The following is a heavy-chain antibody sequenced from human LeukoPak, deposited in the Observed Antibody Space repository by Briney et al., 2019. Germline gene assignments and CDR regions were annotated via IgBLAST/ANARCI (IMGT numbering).Heavy chain of an antibody. D-gene: IGHD6-13*01. J-gene: IGHJ5*02. V-gene: IGHV1-2*02. CDR2: INPNSGGT. CDR3: ARDRAAAGTWWFDP. Sequence: ASVKVSCKASGYTFTGYYMHWVRQAPGQGLEWMGWINPNSGGTNYAQKFQGRVTMTRDTSISTAYMELSRLRSDDTAVYYCARDRAAAGTWWFDPWGQGTLVTVSS. CDR1: GYTFTGYY.